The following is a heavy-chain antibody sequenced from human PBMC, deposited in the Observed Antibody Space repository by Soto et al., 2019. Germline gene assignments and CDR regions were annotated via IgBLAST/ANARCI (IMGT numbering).Heavy chain of an antibody. CDR1: GGTFSSCA. CDR3: ARDLGYDFWSGLGYYYYGMDV. CDR2: IIPIFGTA. Sequence: SVKVSCKASGGTFSSCAISCVRQAPGQGLEWMGGIIPIFGTANYAQKFQGRVTITADKSTSTAYMELSSLRSEDTAVYYCARDLGYDFWSGLGYYYYGMDVWGQGTTVTVSS. J-gene: IGHJ6*02. V-gene: IGHV1-69*06. D-gene: IGHD3-3*01.